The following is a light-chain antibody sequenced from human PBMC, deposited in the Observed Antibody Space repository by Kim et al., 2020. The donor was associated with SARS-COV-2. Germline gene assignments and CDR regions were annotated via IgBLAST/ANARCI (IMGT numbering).Light chain of an antibody. J-gene: IGLJ1*01. Sequence: LVQTVRIACHGDSLRGDYASWYRQKPGQAHVLVIYVKDNRPPGIPDRFSGSSSGNTASLTITGAQAEDEADYYCNSRDSSGNHLRVFGTGTKVTVL. CDR3: NSRDSSGNHLRV. CDR1: SLRGDY. V-gene: IGLV3-19*01. CDR2: VKD.